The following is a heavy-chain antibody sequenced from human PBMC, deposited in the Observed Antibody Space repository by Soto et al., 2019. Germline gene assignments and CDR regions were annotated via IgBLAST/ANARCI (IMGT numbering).Heavy chain of an antibody. V-gene: IGHV3-66*01. D-gene: IGHD6-13*01. CDR2: IYSGGST. CDR1: GFTVSSNY. J-gene: IGHJ5*02. CDR3: ARESSSWTNWFDP. Sequence: PGGSLRLSCAASGFTVSSNYMSWVRQAPGKGLEWVSVIYSGGSTYYADSVKGRFTISRDNSKNTLYLQMNSLRAEDTAVYCCARESSSWTNWFDPWGQGTLVTVSS.